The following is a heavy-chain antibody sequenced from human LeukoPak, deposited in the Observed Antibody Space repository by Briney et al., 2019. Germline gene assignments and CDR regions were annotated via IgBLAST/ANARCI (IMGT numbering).Heavy chain of an antibody. CDR3: AKDRLELRLGAFDI. D-gene: IGHD1-7*01. V-gene: IGHV3-9*01. CDR2: ISWNSGSI. Sequence: GGSLRLSCAASGFTFDDYAMHWVRQAPAKGLEWVSGISWNSGSIGYADSVKGRFTISRDNAKNSLYLQMNSLRAEDTAVYYCAKDRLELRLGAFDIWGQGTMVTVSS. J-gene: IGHJ3*02. CDR1: GFTFDDYA.